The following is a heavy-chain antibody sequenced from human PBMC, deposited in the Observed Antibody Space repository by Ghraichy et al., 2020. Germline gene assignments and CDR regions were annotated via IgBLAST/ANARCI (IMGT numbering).Heavy chain of an antibody. D-gene: IGHD3-22*01. CDR1: GGSISDYY. J-gene: IGHJ4*02. CDR3: ARAPNYYDTRALGY. V-gene: IGHV4-59*01. Sequence: SETLSLTCTVSGGSISDYYWSWIRQPPGKGLEWIGYIYYGGSTNYNPSLKSRVTISVDTSKNQFSLKLTSVTAADTAVYYCARAPNYYDTRALGYWGQGTLVTVSS. CDR2: IYYGGST.